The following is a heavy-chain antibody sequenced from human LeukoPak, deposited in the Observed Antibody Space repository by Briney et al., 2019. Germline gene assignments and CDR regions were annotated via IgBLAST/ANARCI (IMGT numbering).Heavy chain of an antibody. V-gene: IGHV3-48*03. Sequence: GESLKISCAASGFTFSSYEMNWVRQAPGKGLEWVSYISSSGSTKYYADSVKGRFTISRDNAKNSLYLQMNSLRAEDTAVYYCARDSLATFITFGGVIPMDVWGKGTTVTVSS. J-gene: IGHJ6*03. CDR2: ISSSGSTK. CDR3: ARDSLATFITFGGVIPMDV. CDR1: GFTFSSYE. D-gene: IGHD3-16*01.